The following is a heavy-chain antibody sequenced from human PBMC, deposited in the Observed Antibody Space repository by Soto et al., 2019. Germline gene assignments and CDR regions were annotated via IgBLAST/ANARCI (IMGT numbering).Heavy chain of an antibody. CDR3: AHRGYGDYPRDNWFDP. CDR1: GFSLSTGGRG. D-gene: IGHD4-17*01. V-gene: IGHV2-5*01. J-gene: IGHJ5*02. Sequence: QITLKESGPTLVKPTQTLTLTCSFSGFSLSTGGRGVGWIRQPPGKALEWLALIYWNDDERYSPSLKNRVTITKDTYKNHVVLTMTNMDPVDTATYYCAHRGYGDYPRDNWFDPWGQGTLVTVSS. CDR2: IYWNDDE.